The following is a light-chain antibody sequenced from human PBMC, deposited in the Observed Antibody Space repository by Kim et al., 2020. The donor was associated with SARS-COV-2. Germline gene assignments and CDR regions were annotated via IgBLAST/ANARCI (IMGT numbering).Light chain of an antibody. Sequence: PGERATLSCRASQSLGNSYLAWYQQRPGQAPRLLIYGTSNRATGIPDRFGGSGSGTDFTLTISRLEPEDFVVYFCQQFGILPWTFGRGTKVDIK. CDR3: QQFGILPWT. V-gene: IGKV3-20*01. J-gene: IGKJ1*01. CDR2: GTS. CDR1: QSLGNSY.